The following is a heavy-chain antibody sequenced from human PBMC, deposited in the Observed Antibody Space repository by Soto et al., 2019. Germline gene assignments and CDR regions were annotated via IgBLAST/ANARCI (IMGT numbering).Heavy chain of an antibody. CDR2: VTASTGTT. Sequence: EVQLLESGGGLVQPGGSLTLYCAASGFTFSNYAMSWVRQAPGKGLEWVSSVTASTGTTYYADSVKGRFTISRDNSKNTLYLQMNSLRAEDTAVFYCAKGLLRGVRGDYWGQGTLVTVSS. V-gene: IGHV3-23*01. CDR1: GFTFSNYA. J-gene: IGHJ4*02. D-gene: IGHD3-10*01. CDR3: AKGLLRGVRGDY.